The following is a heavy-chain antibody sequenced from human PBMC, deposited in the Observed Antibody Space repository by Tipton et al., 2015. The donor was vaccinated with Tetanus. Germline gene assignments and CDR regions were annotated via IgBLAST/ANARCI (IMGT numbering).Heavy chain of an antibody. CDR3: GRGGSSVGP. J-gene: IGHJ5*02. D-gene: IGHD3-10*01. Sequence: TLSLTCTVSGGSISSYYWSWIRQPPGKGLEWIGWIYYSGSTKYNPSLKSRVTMSVDTSKNQFSLKLRSVSAADTAVYYCGRGGSSVGPWGQGTQVSVSS. CDR2: IYYSGST. V-gene: IGHV4-59*01. CDR1: GGSISSYY.